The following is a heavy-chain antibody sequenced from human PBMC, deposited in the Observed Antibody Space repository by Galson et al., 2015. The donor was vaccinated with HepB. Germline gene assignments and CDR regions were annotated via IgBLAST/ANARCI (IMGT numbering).Heavy chain of an antibody. D-gene: IGHD2-2*01. J-gene: IGHJ5*02. Sequence: SVKVSCQASGYTFPGYYLPWVRPAPGPGLAWMGWIHPNRGGPPYAQPFPGWVTMTRDTSLSTAYMALSRLRSDDTAVYYCARGGKSRADNWFAPWGQGTLVTVSS. CDR1: GYTFPGYY. CDR2: IHPNRGGP. V-gene: IGHV1-2*04. CDR3: ARGGKSRADNWFAP.